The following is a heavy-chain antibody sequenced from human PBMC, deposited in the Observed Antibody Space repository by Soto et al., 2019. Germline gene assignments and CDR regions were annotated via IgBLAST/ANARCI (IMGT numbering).Heavy chain of an antibody. J-gene: IGHJ6*02. CDR2: TYYRSKWYV. V-gene: IGHV6-1*01. Sequence: SQTLSLTGDSSGGSVSRDSAAWNWIRPSPSRGLEWLGRTYYRSKWYVDYAVSVNGRMTINPDTSKNDFSLQLNSVTPEDTAVYYCVRSRVFVAVAGMATYYYYYGMDVWGRGTAVTVSS. CDR1: GGSVSRDSAA. CDR3: VRSRVFVAVAGMATYYYYYGMDV. D-gene: IGHD6-19*01.